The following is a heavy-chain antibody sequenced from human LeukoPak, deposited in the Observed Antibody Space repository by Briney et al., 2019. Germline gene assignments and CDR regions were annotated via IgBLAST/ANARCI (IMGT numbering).Heavy chain of an antibody. CDR2: IGTSGDTT. CDR3: ARMGYGDRLYYFDY. Sequence: GGSLRLSCAASGFTFSSYGMHWVRQAPGKGLEWVSAIGTSGDTTYYADSVKGRFTISRDSSKNTLYLQMNSLRAGDTAVYYCARMGYGDRLYYFDYCGHGTLVTASS. CDR1: GFTFSSYG. V-gene: IGHV3-23*01. J-gene: IGHJ4*01. D-gene: IGHD2-15*01.